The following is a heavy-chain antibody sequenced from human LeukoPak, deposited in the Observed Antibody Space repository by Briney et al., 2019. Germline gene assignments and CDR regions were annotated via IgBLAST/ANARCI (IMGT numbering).Heavy chain of an antibody. D-gene: IGHD2-21*02. CDR2: IYYSGST. CDR3: ATSVRTGGDVLFGAFDI. V-gene: IGHV4-39*07. CDR1: GGSISSSIYY. J-gene: IGHJ3*02. Sequence: PSETLSLTCTVSGGSISSSIYYWGWIRQPPGKGLEWIGSIYYSGSTYYNPSLKSRVTISVDTSKNQFSLKLSSVTAADTAVYYCATSVRTGGDVLFGAFDIWGRGTMVTVSS.